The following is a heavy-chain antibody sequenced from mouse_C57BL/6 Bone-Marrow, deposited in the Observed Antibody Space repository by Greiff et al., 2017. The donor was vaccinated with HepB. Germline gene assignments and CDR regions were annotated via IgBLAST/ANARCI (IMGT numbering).Heavy chain of an antibody. CDR1: GYTFTEYT. CDR2: CYPGGGSI. CDR3: ARNEGGASDEAWFAY. J-gene: IGHJ3*01. V-gene: IGHV1-62-2*01. D-gene: IGHD6-1*01. Sequence: VQLQQSGAELVKPGASVKLSCKASGYTFTEYTIHWVKQWSGQGLGWVGWCYPGGGSIKYIEKFMDKATLTADKSTSTVYMELSRLTSEDSAVYMCARNEGGASDEAWFAYWGQGTLVTVSA.